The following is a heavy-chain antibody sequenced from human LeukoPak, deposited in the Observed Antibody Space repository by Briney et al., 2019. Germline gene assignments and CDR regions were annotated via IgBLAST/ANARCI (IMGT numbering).Heavy chain of an antibody. Sequence: GGSLRLSCAASGFTVSTNYMSWVRQAPGKGLEWVSVIYSGGSTYYADSVKGRFTISRDNSKNTLYLQMNSLRAEDTAVYYCARHGVVEQLAIDYWGQGTLVTVSS. CDR3: ARHGVVEQLAIDY. J-gene: IGHJ4*02. D-gene: IGHD6-13*01. CDR2: IYSGGST. V-gene: IGHV3-66*04. CDR1: GFTVSTNY.